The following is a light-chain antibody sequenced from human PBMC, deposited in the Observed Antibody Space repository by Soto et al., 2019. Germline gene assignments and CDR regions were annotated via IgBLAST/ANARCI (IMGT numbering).Light chain of an antibody. CDR1: QSLANSF. Sequence: EFVLTQSPGTLSLSPGERATLSCRASQSLANSFIAWYQQKPGQAPRLLIYDTSSRASGIPDRFSGSGSGTDFTLTISRLEPEDFAVYYCQQYGSSPTWTFGQGTKVDI. CDR2: DTS. V-gene: IGKV3-20*01. CDR3: QQYGSSPTWT. J-gene: IGKJ1*01.